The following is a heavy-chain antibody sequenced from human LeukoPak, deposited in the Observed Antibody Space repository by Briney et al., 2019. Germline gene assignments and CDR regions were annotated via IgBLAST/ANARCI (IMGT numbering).Heavy chain of an antibody. D-gene: IGHD3-22*01. J-gene: IGHJ5*02. CDR1: GYTFTGYY. CDR3: ARAVVITSWFDP. V-gene: IGHV1-2*02. CDR2: INPNSGGT. Sequence: ASVKVSCKASGYTFTGYYMHWVRQAPGQGLEWMGWINPNSGGTNYAQKFQGRVTVTRDTSISTAYMELSRLRSDDTAVYYCARAVVITSWFDPWGQGTLVTVSS.